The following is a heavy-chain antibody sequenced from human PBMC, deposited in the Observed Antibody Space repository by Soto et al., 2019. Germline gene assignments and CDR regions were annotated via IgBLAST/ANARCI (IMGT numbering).Heavy chain of an antibody. CDR3: AREASTSLYYYDGMDV. V-gene: IGHV3-33*01. J-gene: IGHJ6*02. CDR1: GFTFSSYG. Sequence: ESGGGVVQPGRSLRLSCAASGFTFSSYGMHWVRQAPGKGLEWVAVIWYDGSNKYYADSVKGRFTISRDNSKNTLYLQMNSLRAEDTAVYYCAREASTSLYYYDGMDVWGQGTTVTVSS. CDR2: IWYDGSNK.